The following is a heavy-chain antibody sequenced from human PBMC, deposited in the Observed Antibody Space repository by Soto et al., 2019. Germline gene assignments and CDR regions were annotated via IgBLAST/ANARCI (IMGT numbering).Heavy chain of an antibody. CDR1: GFTFNSYA. Sequence: GGSLRLSCADEGFTFNSYAMNWVRQAPGKGLEWVSAISGSGGTTYYADSVKGRFTISRDKSKNTLFLQMNSLRAEDTAIYYCAKELVLDWGLGTLVTVSS. CDR3: AKELVLD. CDR2: ISGSGGTT. D-gene: IGHD3-10*01. V-gene: IGHV3-23*01. J-gene: IGHJ4*02.